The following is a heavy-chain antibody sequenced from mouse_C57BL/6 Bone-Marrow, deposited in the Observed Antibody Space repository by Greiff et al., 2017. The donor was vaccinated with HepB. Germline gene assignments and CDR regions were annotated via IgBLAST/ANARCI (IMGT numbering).Heavy chain of an antibody. CDR2: ISYSGST. CDR3: ARYAYYYGRDYAMDY. J-gene: IGHJ4*01. D-gene: IGHD1-1*01. CDR1: GYSITSDY. V-gene: IGHV3-8*01. Sequence: EVKLVESGPGLAKPSQTLSLTCSVTGYSITSDYWNWIRKFPGNKLEYMGYISYSGSTYYNPSLKSRISITRDTSKNQYYLQLNSVTTEDTATYYCARYAYYYGRDYAMDYWGQGTSVTVSS.